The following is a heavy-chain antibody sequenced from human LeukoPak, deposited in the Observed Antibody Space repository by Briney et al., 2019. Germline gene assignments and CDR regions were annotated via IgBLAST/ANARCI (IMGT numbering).Heavy chain of an antibody. V-gene: IGHV4-30-4*08. CDR3: AGTYSSSPYYFDY. Sequence: SQTLSLTCTVSGGSISSGDYYWSWIRQPPGKGLEWIGYIYYSGSTYYNPSLKSRVTISVDTSKNQFSLKLSSVTAADTAVYYCAGTYSSSPYYFDYWGQGTLVTVSS. J-gene: IGHJ4*02. D-gene: IGHD6-6*01. CDR1: GGSISSGDYY. CDR2: IYYSGST.